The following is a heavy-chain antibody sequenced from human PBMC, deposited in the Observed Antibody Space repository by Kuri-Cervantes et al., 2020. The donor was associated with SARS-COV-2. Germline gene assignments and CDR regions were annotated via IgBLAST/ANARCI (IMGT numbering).Heavy chain of an antibody. CDR1: VFSFSSLR. V-gene: IGHV3-33*08. CDR3: ARDQAGTIDY. CDR2: IWYGSSNK. D-gene: IGHD1-1*01. J-gene: IGHJ4*02. Sequence: SLRHSCAASVFSFSSLRMSWVRHAPGKAREWLVVIWYGSSNKYYADSVKRRFTIDRDNSKNTLYLQMNSLRAEDTAVYYCARDQAGTIDYWGQGTLVTVSS.